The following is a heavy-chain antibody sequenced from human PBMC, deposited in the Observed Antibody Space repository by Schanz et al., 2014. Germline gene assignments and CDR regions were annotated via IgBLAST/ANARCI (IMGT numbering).Heavy chain of an antibody. CDR1: GGSIRSYF. J-gene: IGHJ2*01. Sequence: QVQLQESGPGLVKPSQTLSLTCTVSGGSIRSYFWSWIRHPPGKGLEWIGYIYYSGSSAYNPSLKSRVTISLDTSKNQFSLTLTSLTAADTAVYYCARDTTWRLDLWGRGTLVTVSS. CDR3: ARDTTWRLDL. CDR2: IYYSGSS. D-gene: IGHD1-1*01. V-gene: IGHV4-59*12.